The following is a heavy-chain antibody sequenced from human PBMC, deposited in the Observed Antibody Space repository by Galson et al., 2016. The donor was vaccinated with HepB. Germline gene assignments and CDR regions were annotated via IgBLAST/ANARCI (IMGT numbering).Heavy chain of an antibody. CDR3: ERVPDYYHGGSHFYPSAFVI. V-gene: IGHV1-2*02. D-gene: IGHD3-10*01. CDR2: INPNSGVT. J-gene: IGHJ3*02. Sequence: SVKVSCKASGYTFTGYYMHWVRQAPGQGLEWMGWINPNSGVTNYAQKFQGRVTMTGDTSISTAYMELSRLRSDDTAFYYCERVPDYYHGGSHFYPSAFVIGGQGTMVTVSS. CDR1: GYTFTGYY.